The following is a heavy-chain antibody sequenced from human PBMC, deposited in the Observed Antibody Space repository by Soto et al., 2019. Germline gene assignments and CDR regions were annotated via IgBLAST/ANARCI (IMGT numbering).Heavy chain of an antibody. CDR3: ARIPSGYYGSGSYPAFNYYYMDV. Sequence: ESGPTLVNPTQTLTLTCTFSGFSLSTSGMCVSWIRQPPGKALEWLARIDWDDDKYYSTSLKTRLTISKDTSKNQVVLTMTNMDPVDTATYYCARIPSGYYGSGSYPAFNYYYMDVWGKGTTVTVSS. CDR2: IDWDDDK. D-gene: IGHD3-10*01. V-gene: IGHV2-70*11. CDR1: GFSLSTSGMC. J-gene: IGHJ6*03.